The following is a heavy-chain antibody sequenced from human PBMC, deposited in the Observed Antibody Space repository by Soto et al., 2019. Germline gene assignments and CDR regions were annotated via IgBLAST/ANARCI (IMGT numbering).Heavy chain of an antibody. CDR3: ARVVVGATYFDY. D-gene: IGHD1-26*01. CDR1: GYTFTTYG. Sequence: ASVKVSCKASGYTFTTYGITWVRQAPGQGLEWMGWISCYNGNTNYAQKFQGRVTMTTDTSTSTAYMELRSLRSDDTAVYYCARVVVGATYFDYWGLGTLVTVS. V-gene: IGHV1-18*04. J-gene: IGHJ4*02. CDR2: ISCYNGNT.